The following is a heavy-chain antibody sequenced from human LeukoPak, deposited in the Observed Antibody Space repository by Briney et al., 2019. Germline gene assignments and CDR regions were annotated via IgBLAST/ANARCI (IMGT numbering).Heavy chain of an antibody. J-gene: IGHJ4*02. Sequence: ALVKVSCKASGDTFIPYTFSWVRQAPGQGLEWIGRIIPSLDVANYAQKFQGRVTLSVDRDTATTYMEVTSLRSEDTAIYYCARDHCTPGTCLGGHWGQGSLVTVSS. V-gene: IGHV1-69*04. D-gene: IGHD2-15*01. CDR2: IIPSLDVA. CDR1: GDTFIPYT. CDR3: ARDHCTPGTCLGGH.